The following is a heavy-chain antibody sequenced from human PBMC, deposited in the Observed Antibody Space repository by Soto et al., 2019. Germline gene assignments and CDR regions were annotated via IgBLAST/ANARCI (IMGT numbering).Heavy chain of an antibody. V-gene: IGHV3-33*01. J-gene: IGHJ6*02. CDR1: GFTFSSYG. CDR3: ARDGIYCSCGSCYSYYYGMDV. Sequence: GGSLSLSCAASGFTFSSYGMHWVRQAPGKGLEWVAVIWYDGSNKYYADSVKGRFTISRDNSKNTLYLQMNSLRAEDTAVYYCARDGIYCSCGSCYSYYYGMDVWGQGTTVTVSS. D-gene: IGHD2-15*01. CDR2: IWYDGSNK.